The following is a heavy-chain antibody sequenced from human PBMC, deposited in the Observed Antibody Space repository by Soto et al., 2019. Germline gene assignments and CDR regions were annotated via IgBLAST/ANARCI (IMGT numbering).Heavy chain of an antibody. V-gene: IGHV4-39*01. CDR2: IYYCGGT. CDR3: AHNGAFGELNFGDPFDI. J-gene: IGHJ3*02. CDR1: GGSIRSSNYY. Sequence: QLQLQESGPGLVKPSETLSLTCTVSGGSIRSSNYYWGWIRQPPGKWLECIGSIYYCGGTYYHPSLKSRVTISVDTSKSQFSLELSSVTAADTAVYYCAHNGAFGELNFGDPFDIWVRGTMVTVSS. D-gene: IGHD3-16*01.